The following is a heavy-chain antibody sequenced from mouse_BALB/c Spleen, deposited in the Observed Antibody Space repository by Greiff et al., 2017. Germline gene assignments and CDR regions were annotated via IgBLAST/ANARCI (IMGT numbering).Heavy chain of an antibody. Sequence: EVQLVESGGGLVQPGGSLKLSCAASGFDFSRYWMSWVRQAPGKGLEWIGEINPDSSTINYTPSLKDKFIISRDNAKNTLYLQMSKVRSEDTALYYCARPGYYYGSSYYFDYWGQGTTLTVSS. V-gene: IGHV4-1*02. CDR1: GFDFSRYW. CDR3: ARPGYYYGSSYYFDY. D-gene: IGHD1-1*01. CDR2: INPDSSTI. J-gene: IGHJ2*01.